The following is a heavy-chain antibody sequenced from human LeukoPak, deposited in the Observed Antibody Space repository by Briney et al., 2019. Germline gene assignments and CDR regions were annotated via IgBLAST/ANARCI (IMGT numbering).Heavy chain of an antibody. V-gene: IGHV4-38-2*02. CDR1: GYSISSGYY. CDR3: ARFHGSWSDYTSYYYMDV. Sequence: SETLSLTCTVSGYSISSGYYWGWIRQPPGKGLEWIGSIYHSGSTYYNPSLKSRVTISVDTSKNQFSLKLSSVTAADTAVYFCARFHGSWSDYTSYYYMDVWGKGTTVTVSS. J-gene: IGHJ6*03. D-gene: IGHD3-3*01. CDR2: IYHSGST.